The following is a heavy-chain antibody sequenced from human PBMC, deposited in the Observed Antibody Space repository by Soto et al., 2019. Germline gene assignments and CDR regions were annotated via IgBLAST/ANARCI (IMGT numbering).Heavy chain of an antibody. J-gene: IGHJ6*02. D-gene: IGHD6-6*01. CDR1: GYTFINYD. V-gene: IGHV1-8*01. CDR2: VNTNRGNA. CDR3: ARGWGAIGTRPYYYGMDV. Sequence: QVQLVQSGAEVKKPGASVKVSCKASGYTFINYDINWVRQATGQGLEWMGWVNTNRGNAGNTQKFQGRVTMTRNTFIGTAYMELSSLRSEDTAVYYCARGWGAIGTRPYYYGMDVWGQGTTVTVSS.